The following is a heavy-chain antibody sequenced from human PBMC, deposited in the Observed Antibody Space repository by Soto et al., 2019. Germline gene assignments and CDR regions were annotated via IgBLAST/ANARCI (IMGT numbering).Heavy chain of an antibody. V-gene: IGHV3-53*01. CDR3: ARDYDYGDAGVLDM. CDR1: GFSVTTNH. D-gene: IGHD4-17*01. Sequence: QSGGSLRLSCAASGFSVTTNHMSWVRQAPGKGLEWVSNLYTDGNAFYADSVKGRFTISKDNSRNTLFLQMNSLTAEDTAVYFCARDYDYGDAGVLDMWGQGTMVTVSS. CDR2: LYTDGNA. J-gene: IGHJ3*02.